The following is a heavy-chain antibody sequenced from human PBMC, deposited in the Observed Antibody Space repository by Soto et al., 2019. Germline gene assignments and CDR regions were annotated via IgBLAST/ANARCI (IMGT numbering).Heavy chain of an antibody. CDR1: GFTFSSYW. J-gene: IGHJ6*02. V-gene: IGHV3-7*01. CDR3: ARDSWGMDV. Sequence: EVQLVESGGGLVQPGGSLRLSCAASGFTFSSYWMSWVRQAPGKGLEWVANIKQDGSEKYYVDSVKGRFTISRDNAKNSLYLQMNGLRAEDTGVYSCARDSWGMDVWGQGTTVTVSS. CDR2: IKQDGSEK.